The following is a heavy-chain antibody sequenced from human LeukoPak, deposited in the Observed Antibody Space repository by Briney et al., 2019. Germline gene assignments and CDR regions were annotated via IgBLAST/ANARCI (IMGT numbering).Heavy chain of an antibody. J-gene: IGHJ4*02. CDR1: GVSISYATYQ. CDR3: ARLLGPLDYVWGSSRSK. Sequence: SETLSLTCTVSGVSISYATYQWTWIRQSAGKGLEWIGLISKSGTANYNPSHKSRVTISIDTTKNQFSLKLTSVTAADTAVYYCARLLGPLDYVWGSSRSKWGQGTLVTVSS. D-gene: IGHD3-16*02. V-gene: IGHV4-61*02. CDR2: ISKSGTA.